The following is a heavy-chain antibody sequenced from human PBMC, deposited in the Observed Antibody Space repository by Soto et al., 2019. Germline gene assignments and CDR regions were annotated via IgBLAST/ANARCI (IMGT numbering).Heavy chain of an antibody. CDR2: IDPSDSYT. J-gene: IGHJ6*02. V-gene: IGHV5-10-1*01. CDR1: GYSFTSYW. D-gene: IGHD3-22*01. Sequence: GESLKISCKGSGYSFTSYWISWVRQMPGKGLEWMGRIDPSDSYTNYSPSFQGHVTISADKSISTAYLQWSSLKASDTAMYYCARHMIVVVIYYYGMDVWGQCTTVTVSS. CDR3: ARHMIVVVIYYYGMDV.